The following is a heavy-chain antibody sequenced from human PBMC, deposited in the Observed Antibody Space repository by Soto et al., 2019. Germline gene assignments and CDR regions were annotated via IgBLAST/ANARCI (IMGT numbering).Heavy chain of an antibody. CDR2: ISYDGSNK. V-gene: IGHV3-30*04. D-gene: IGHD4-4*01. CDR3: ARDETKYSNYCYYYGMDV. J-gene: IGHJ6*02. CDR1: GFTFSSYA. Sequence: GGSLRLSCAASGFTFSSYAMHWVRQAPGKGLEWVAVISYDGSNKYYADSVKGRFTISRDNSKNTLYLQMNSLRAEDTAVYYCARDETKYSNYCYYYGMDVWGQGTTVTVSS.